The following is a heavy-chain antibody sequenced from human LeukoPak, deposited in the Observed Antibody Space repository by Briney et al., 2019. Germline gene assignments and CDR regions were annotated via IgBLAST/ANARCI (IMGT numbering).Heavy chain of an antibody. Sequence: GGSLRLSCAASGFTFDDYAMHWVRQAPGKGLEWVSGISWNSGSIGYADSVKGRFTISRDNAKNSLYLQMNSLRAEDTAVYYCASPRRYSSGWPFDYWGQGTLVTVSS. D-gene: IGHD6-19*01. J-gene: IGHJ4*02. CDR1: GFTFDDYA. CDR3: ASPRRYSSGWPFDY. V-gene: IGHV3-9*01. CDR2: ISWNSGSI.